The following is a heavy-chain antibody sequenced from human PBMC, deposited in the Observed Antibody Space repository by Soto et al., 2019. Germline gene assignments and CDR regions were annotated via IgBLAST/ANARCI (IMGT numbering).Heavy chain of an antibody. CDR2: ISYDGSNK. V-gene: IGHV3-30*04. CDR3: ARDSEYSSSYYFDY. J-gene: IGHJ4*02. CDR1: GFTFSSYA. Sequence: GGSLRLSCAATGFTFSSYAMHWVRQAPGKGLEWVAVISYDGSNKYYADSVKGRFTISRDNSKNTLYLQMNSLRAEDTAVYYCARDSEYSSSYYFDYWGQGTLVTVSS. D-gene: IGHD6-6*01.